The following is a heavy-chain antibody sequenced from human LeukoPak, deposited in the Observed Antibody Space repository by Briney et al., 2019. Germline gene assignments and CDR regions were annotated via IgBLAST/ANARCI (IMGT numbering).Heavy chain of an antibody. J-gene: IGHJ4*02. V-gene: IGHV4-59*01. D-gene: IGHD3-3*01. CDR3: ARGVLEWLPPSYYFDY. CDR1: GGSISSYY. CDR2: IYYSGST. Sequence: SETLSLTCTVSGGSISSYYWSWIRQPPGKRLEWIGYIYYSGSTNYNPSLKSRVTISVDTSKNQFSLELSSVTAADTAVYYCARGVLEWLPPSYYFDYWGQGTLVTVSS.